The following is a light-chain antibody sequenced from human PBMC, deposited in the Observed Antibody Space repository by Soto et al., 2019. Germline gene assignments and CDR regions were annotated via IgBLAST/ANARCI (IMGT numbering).Light chain of an antibody. CDR2: DVS. CDR3: SSYTSSSTRLYV. CDR1: SSDVGGYNY. V-gene: IGLV2-14*01. Sequence: QSALTQPASVSGSPGQSITISCTGTSSDVGGYNYVPWYQQHPGKAPKLMIYDVSNRPSGVSNRFSGSKSGNTASLTISGLLADDEADYYCSSYTSSSTRLYVFGTGTKLTVL. J-gene: IGLJ1*01.